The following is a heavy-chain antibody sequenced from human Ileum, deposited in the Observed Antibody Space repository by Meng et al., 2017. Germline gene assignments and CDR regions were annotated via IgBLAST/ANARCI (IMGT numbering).Heavy chain of an antibody. V-gene: IGHV3-30*01. CDR1: GFIFSTST. CDR2: ISDEGRNK. J-gene: IGHJ2*01. Sequence: GGSLRLSCGASGFIFSTSTLHWFRQPPGKGLEWVTLISDEGRNKDYADSVKGRFTVSRDDSKNTVYLEMNNLRIEDTAVYYCARDWCGTCWYFDLWCRGTLVTVSS. D-gene: IGHD2-8*02. CDR3: ARDWCGTCWYFDL.